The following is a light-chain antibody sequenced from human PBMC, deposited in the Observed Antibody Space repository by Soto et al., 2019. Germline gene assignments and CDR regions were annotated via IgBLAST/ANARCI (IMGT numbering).Light chain of an antibody. Sequence: IQVTQSPSSLSASVGDRVTITRRASQSINTYLSWYQQKPGRAPKHLINAASSLQTGVPSRFSGSGSGTDFTLTISSLQPEDFATYYCQQTYGAPRTLGQGTKVDIK. CDR1: QSINTY. CDR2: AAS. CDR3: QQTYGAPRT. V-gene: IGKV1-39*01. J-gene: IGKJ1*01.